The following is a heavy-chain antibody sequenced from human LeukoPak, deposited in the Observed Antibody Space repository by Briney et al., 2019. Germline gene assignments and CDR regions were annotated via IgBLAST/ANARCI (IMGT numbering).Heavy chain of an antibody. CDR1: GGTFSSYA. Sequence: SVNVSCKASGGTFSSYAISWVRQAPGQGLEWMGRIIPIFGIANYAQKFQGRVTITADKSTSTAYMELSSLRSEDTAVYYCARDSGSHSPYFDYWGQGTLVTVSS. D-gene: IGHD1-26*01. J-gene: IGHJ4*02. CDR2: IIPIFGIA. V-gene: IGHV1-69*04. CDR3: ARDSGSHSPYFDY.